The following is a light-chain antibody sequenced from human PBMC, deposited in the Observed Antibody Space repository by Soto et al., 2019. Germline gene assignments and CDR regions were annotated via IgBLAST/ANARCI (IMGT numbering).Light chain of an antibody. CDR3: QHYYDYSWT. V-gene: IGKV1-5*03. CDR2: KAS. CDR1: QSISNW. Sequence: DIQMTQSPSTLSASVGDRVTITCRASQSISNWLAWFQQKPGKAPKLLIYKASNLESGVTSTFSGSASGTEFTLTISSLQPDDFATYYCQHYYDYSWTFGQGTKVEIK. J-gene: IGKJ1*01.